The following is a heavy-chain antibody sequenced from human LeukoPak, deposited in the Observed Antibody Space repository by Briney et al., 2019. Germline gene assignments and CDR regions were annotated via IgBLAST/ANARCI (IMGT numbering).Heavy chain of an antibody. CDR1: GGSISNYY. Sequence: SETLSLTCTVSGGSISNYYWSWIRQPPGKGLEWIGYIYNTGSTNYNPSLKSRVTISVDTSKNQFSLKLSSVTAADTAVYYCARDLSHWYFDLWGRGTLVTVSS. D-gene: IGHD2/OR15-2a*01. J-gene: IGHJ2*01. CDR2: IYNTGST. CDR3: ARDLSHWYFDL. V-gene: IGHV4-59*01.